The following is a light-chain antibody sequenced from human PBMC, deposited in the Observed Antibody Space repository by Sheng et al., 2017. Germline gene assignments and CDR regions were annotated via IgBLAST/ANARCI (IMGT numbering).Light chain of an antibody. CDR1: QSISSW. CDR3: LQHNSYPWT. V-gene: IGKV1-5*03. J-gene: IGKJ1*01. CDR2: KAS. Sequence: DIQMTQSPSTLSASVGDRVTITCRASQSISSWLAWYQQKPGKAPKLLIYKASSLESGVPSRFSGSGSGTEFTLTITSLQAEDFATYYCLQHNSYPWTFGQGTKVAIK.